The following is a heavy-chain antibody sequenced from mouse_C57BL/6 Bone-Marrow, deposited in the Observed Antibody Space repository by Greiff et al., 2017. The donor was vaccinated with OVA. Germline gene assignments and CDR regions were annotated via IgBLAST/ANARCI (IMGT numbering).Heavy chain of an antibody. J-gene: IGHJ3*01. CDR2: IYPGDGDT. CDR3: ARSHGAY. Sequence: VQLQESGPELVKPGASVKISCKASGYAFSSSWMNWVKQRPGKGLEWIGRIYPGDGDTNYNGKFKGKATLTADKSSSTAYMQLSSLTSEDSAVYFCARSHGAYWGQGTLVTVSA. CDR1: GYAFSSSW. V-gene: IGHV1-82*01.